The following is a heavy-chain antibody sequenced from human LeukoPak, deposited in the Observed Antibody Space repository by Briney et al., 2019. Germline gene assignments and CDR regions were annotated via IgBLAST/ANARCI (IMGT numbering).Heavy chain of an antibody. V-gene: IGHV3-30*03. CDR1: GFSFSNHG. Sequence: GGSLRLSCVASGFSFSNHGMHWVRQAPGKGLEWVSVIASDGGAKFYADSVKGRFTLSRDNPKNMFFLQMNLLTAEDTAIYYCAREATWGQWYFDHWGQGTPVTVSS. CDR2: IASDGGAK. CDR3: AREATWGQWYFDH. D-gene: IGHD6-19*01. J-gene: IGHJ4*02.